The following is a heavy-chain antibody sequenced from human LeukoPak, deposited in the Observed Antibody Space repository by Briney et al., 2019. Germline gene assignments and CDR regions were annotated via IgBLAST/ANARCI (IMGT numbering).Heavy chain of an antibody. D-gene: IGHD5-18*01. CDR1: GGSISSYY. V-gene: IGHV4-59*08. CDR3: ARFGYSYGNFDY. Sequence: SETLSLTCTVSGGSISSYYWSWIRQPPGKGLEWIGYIYYSGSTNYNPSLKSRVTISVDTFKNQFSLKLSSVTAADTAVYYCARFGYSYGNFDYWGQGTLVTVSS. J-gene: IGHJ4*02. CDR2: IYYSGST.